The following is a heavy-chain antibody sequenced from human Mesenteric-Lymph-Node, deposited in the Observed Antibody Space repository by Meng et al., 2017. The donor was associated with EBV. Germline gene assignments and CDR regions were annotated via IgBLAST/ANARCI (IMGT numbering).Heavy chain of an antibody. J-gene: IGHJ4*02. CDR3: ARGEVFDS. CDR2: IYHSGST. Sequence: QQQLQESGPEVVKHSHTLFLTCNVSGGSINSFYWSWIRQPPGKCLEWIGYIYHSGSTNYNPSLKSRVTMSVDMSKNQFSLKLSSVTAADTAVYYCARGEVFDSWGQGTLVTVSS. CDR1: GGSINSFY. V-gene: IGHV4-59*07.